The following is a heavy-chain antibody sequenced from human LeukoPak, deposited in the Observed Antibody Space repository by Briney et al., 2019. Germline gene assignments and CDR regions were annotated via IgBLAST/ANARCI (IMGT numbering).Heavy chain of an antibody. CDR2: IYHSGST. V-gene: IGHV4-38-2*01. Sequence: SETLSLTCAVSGYSISSGYYWGWIRQPPGKGLEWIGSIYHSGSTYYNPSLKRRVTISVDTSKNHFSLKMSSVTAADTAVYYCAVSIAAAGGDYGGQGTLVTVS. J-gene: IGHJ4*02. CDR1: GYSISSGYY. D-gene: IGHD6-13*01. CDR3: AVSIAAAGGDY.